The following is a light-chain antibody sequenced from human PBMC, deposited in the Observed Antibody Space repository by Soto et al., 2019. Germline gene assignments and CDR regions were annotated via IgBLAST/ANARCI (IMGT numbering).Light chain of an antibody. CDR3: QQYGNSPWA. J-gene: IGKJ1*01. CDR1: QSVSSDY. CDR2: GAS. Sequence: EIVLTQSPDTLSLSPGERATLSCRASQSVSSDYLVWYQQTPGQAPRLLIYGASRRATGIPDRFSGSGSGTDFTLTISSLEPEDFAVYYCQQYGNSPWAFGQGTKVDIK. V-gene: IGKV3-20*01.